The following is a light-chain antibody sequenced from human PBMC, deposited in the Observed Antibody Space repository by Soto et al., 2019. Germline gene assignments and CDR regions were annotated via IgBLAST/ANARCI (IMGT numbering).Light chain of an antibody. CDR2: DAS. CDR3: QQRSNWPPYT. V-gene: IGKV3-11*01. J-gene: IGKJ2*01. Sequence: EILLTQSPATLSLSPGERATLSCRASQSVSRYLAWYQKKPGQAPRLLIYDASNRATGIPARFSGSGSGTDFTLTISSLEPEDFAVYYCQQRSNWPPYTFGQGTKLEIK. CDR1: QSVSRY.